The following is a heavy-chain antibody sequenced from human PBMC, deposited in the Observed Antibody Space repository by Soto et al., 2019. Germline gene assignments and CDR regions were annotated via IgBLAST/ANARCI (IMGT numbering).Heavy chain of an antibody. CDR3: ARVRVIRGVIPSHFGL. CDR1: GGTFNSYG. Sequence: QDHLAQSGAEVKKPGSSVTVSCKASGGTFNSYGISWVRQAPGQGLDWMGVIIPLYGTVNYAQKFQGRVSITADKSTSTAYMALISLRSDDRAVYYCARVRVIRGVIPSHFGLWGQGTLVTASS. V-gene: IGHV1-69*06. CDR2: IIPLYGTV. D-gene: IGHD3-10*01. J-gene: IGHJ4*02.